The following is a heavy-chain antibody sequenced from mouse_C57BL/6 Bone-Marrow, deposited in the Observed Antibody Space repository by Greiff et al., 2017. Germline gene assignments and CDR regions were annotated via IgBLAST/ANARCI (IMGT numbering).Heavy chain of an antibody. J-gene: IGHJ2*01. V-gene: IGHV5-6*01. CDR1: GFTFSSYG. Sequence: VPLKESGGDLVKPGGSLKLSCAASGFTFSSYGMSWVRQTPDKRLEWVATISSGGSYTYYPDSVKGRFTISRDNAKNTLYLQMSSLKSEDTAMYYCARRVAPMDYWGQGTTLTVSS. D-gene: IGHD1-1*01. CDR3: ARRVAPMDY. CDR2: ISSGGSYT.